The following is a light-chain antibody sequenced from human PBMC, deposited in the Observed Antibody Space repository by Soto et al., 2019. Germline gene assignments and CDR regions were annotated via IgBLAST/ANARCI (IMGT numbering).Light chain of an antibody. V-gene: IGKV3-11*01. CDR2: DAS. CDR3: QQRNVWPPVT. Sequence: EIVWMRSQATLSLSPWQRATLSCRASQSVGKYLVWYQQKPGQAPRLLIYDASTRATGIPARFSGSGSGTDFTLTISSLEPEDSAVYYCQQRNVWPPVTFGQGTRLEIK. CDR1: QSVGKY. J-gene: IGKJ5*01.